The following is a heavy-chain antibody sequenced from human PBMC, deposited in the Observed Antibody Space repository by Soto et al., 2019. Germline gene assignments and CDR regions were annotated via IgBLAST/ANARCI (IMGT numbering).Heavy chain of an antibody. CDR3: AKDSISGIVAGAIDY. Sequence: GGSLRLSCAASGFTFDDYTMHWVRQAPGKGLEWVSLISWDGGSTYYADSVKGRFTISRDNSKNSLYLQMNSLRTEDTALYYCAKDSISGIVAGAIDYWGQGTLVTVSS. V-gene: IGHV3-43*01. J-gene: IGHJ4*02. CDR1: GFTFDDYT. D-gene: IGHD6-13*01. CDR2: ISWDGGST.